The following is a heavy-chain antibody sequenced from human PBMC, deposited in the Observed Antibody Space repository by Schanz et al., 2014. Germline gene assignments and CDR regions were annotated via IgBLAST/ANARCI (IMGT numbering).Heavy chain of an antibody. V-gene: IGHV3-23*04. CDR3: AKTPREYCNYDDCPNWFDS. J-gene: IGHJ5*01. CDR1: GFTFSDYW. Sequence: EVQLVESGGGLVQPGGSLRLSCTASGFTFSDYWMSWVRQAPGKGLEWVSAISGSGGSTYYADSVKGRFTISRDNSKNTLYLQMNSRRAEDPAVYYCAKTPREYCNYDDCPNWFDSWGQGTLVTASS. CDR2: ISGSGGST. D-gene: IGHD2-15*01.